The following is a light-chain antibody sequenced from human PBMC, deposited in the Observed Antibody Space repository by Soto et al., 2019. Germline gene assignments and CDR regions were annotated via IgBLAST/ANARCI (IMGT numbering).Light chain of an antibody. V-gene: IGLV3-25*03. CDR3: QSADSSGTYRV. Sequence: SYELIQPPSMSVSPGQTARITCSEDALTKQIAYWYQQKPGQAPVLVIYKDSERPSGIPERFSGSTSGTTVTLTISGVQAEDEADYYCQSADSSGTYRVFGGGTQLTVL. CDR1: ALTKQI. CDR2: KDS. J-gene: IGLJ2*01.